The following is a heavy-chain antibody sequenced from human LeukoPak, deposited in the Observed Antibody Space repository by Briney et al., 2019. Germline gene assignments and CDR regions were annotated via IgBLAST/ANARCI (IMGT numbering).Heavy chain of an antibody. J-gene: IGHJ5*02. CDR3: ARDPALRYFEP. D-gene: IGHD3-9*01. V-gene: IGHV1-69*06. Sequence: ASVKVSCKASGGTFSNYAISWVRQAPGQGLEWMGGIIPIFGTANYAQKFRGRVTITADKSTRTAYMELSSLRSEDTAVYYCARDPALRYFEPWGQGTLVTVSS. CDR2: IIPIFGTA. CDR1: GGTFSNYA.